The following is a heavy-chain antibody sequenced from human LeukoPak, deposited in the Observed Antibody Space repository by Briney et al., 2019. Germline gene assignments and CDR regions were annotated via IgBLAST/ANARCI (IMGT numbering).Heavy chain of an antibody. CDR1: GFTFSSYW. CDR3: ASLSPIGAFDI. J-gene: IGHJ3*02. Sequence: GGSLRLSCAASGFTFSSYWMSWVRQAPGKGLEWVANIKQDGSEKYYVDSVKGRFTISRDNAKNSLYLQMNSLRAEDTAVYYCASLSPIGAFDIWGQGTMVTVSS. CDR2: IKQDGSEK. V-gene: IGHV3-7*01.